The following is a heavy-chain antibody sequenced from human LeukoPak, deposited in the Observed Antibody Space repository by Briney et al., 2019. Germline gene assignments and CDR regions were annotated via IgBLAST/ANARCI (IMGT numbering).Heavy chain of an antibody. CDR1: GGSISRYY. D-gene: IGHD6-13*01. CDR3: ARERKIRIAAAGLLDY. Sequence: SETLSLTCTVSGGSISRYYWSWIRQPPGKGLEWIGEINHSGSTNYNPSLKSRVTISVDTSKNQFSLKLSSVTAADTAVYYCARERKIRIAAAGLLDYWGQGTLVTVSS. CDR2: INHSGST. V-gene: IGHV4-34*01. J-gene: IGHJ4*02.